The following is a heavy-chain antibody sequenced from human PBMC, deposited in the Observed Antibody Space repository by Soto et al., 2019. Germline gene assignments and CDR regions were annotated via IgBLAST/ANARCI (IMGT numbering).Heavy chain of an antibody. CDR1: GFSFSDYG. D-gene: IGHD1-26*01. Sequence: QVQLVESGGGVVRPGTSLRLSCEGSGFSFSDYGMNWVRQAPGKGLEWVAVIWYDGSVTHYADSVKGRFTISSDISKNTLYLQMNGLRVEDTAVYFCARGGKWELLLRLWGQGTLVTVSS. CDR2: IWYDGSVT. CDR3: ARGGKWELLLRL. J-gene: IGHJ4*02. V-gene: IGHV3-33*01.